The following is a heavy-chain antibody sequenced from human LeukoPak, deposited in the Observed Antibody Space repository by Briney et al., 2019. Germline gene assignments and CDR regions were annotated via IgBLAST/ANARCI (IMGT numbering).Heavy chain of an antibody. CDR3: ARGPPPKYYDFWSGYYFVY. D-gene: IGHD3-3*01. J-gene: IGHJ4*02. V-gene: IGHV1-18*01. Sequence: ASVKVSCKASGYTFTSYGISWVRQAPGQGLEWMGWISAYNGNTNYAQKLQGRVTMTTDTSTSTAYMELRSLRSDDTAVYYCARGPPPKYYDFWSGYYFVYWGQGTLVTVSS. CDR2: ISAYNGNT. CDR1: GYTFTSYG.